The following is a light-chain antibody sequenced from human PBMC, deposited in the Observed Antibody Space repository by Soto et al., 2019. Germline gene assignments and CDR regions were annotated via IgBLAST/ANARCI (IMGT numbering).Light chain of an antibody. Sequence: EIVMTQSPATLSVSPGERATLSCRASQSVSSNLAWYQQKPGQAPRLLIHGASTRATGIPARFSGSGSGTEFTLTINSLQSEDFAVYYCQQYNKWPLTFGGGTKGEIK. V-gene: IGKV3-15*01. J-gene: IGKJ4*01. CDR1: QSVSSN. CDR3: QQYNKWPLT. CDR2: GAS.